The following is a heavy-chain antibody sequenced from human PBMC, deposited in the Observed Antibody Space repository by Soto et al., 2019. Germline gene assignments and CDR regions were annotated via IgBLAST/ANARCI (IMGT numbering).Heavy chain of an antibody. V-gene: IGHV3-48*02. D-gene: IGHD3-3*01. J-gene: IGHJ4*02. Sequence: HPGGSLRLSCAASGFTFSSYSMNWVRQAPGKGLEWISYINSSGSKIYYADSVKGRFTITRDNAKNSLYLEMNSLRDEDTAVYYCASHYDMWSGYLSPVDYWGQGTLVTVS. CDR2: INSSGSKI. CDR1: GFTFSSYS. CDR3: ASHYDMWSGYLSPVDY.